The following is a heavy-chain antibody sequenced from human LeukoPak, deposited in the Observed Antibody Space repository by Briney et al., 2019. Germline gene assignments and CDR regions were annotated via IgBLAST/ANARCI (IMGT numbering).Heavy chain of an antibody. CDR3: ARLGIGGGKSPNTPSNYYYYGMDV. CDR1: GFTFRSYA. V-gene: IGHV3-33*08. CDR2: IWYDGSNK. J-gene: IGHJ6*02. D-gene: IGHD2-15*01. Sequence: GGSLRLSCAASGFTFRSYAMHWVRQAPGKGLEWVAVIWYDGSNKYYADSVKGRFTISRDNSKNTLYLQMNSLRAEDTAVYYCARLGIGGGKSPNTPSNYYYYGMDVWGQGTTVTVSS.